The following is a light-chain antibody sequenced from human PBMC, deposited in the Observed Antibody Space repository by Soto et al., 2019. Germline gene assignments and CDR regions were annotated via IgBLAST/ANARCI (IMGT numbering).Light chain of an antibody. V-gene: IGKV1-39*01. J-gene: IGKJ1*01. CDR3: QQSSRTPWT. Sequence: IHMTQSPSTLSASVGDTVTIICRASQSFNNWLAWYQQKPGKAPKLLIYITSSLQSGVPSRFSGSGSGTDFTLTISSLQTEDFATYYCQQSSRTPWTFGQGTKVDIK. CDR1: QSFNNW. CDR2: ITS.